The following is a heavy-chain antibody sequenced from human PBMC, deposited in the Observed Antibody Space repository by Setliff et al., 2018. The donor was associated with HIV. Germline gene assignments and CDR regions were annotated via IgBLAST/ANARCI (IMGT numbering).Heavy chain of an antibody. V-gene: IGHV4-59*01. CDR2: IYYSGST. CDR3: ARQVGNEVLFDS. Sequence: SETPSLTCTVSGDSISSYYWSWIRQPPGKGLEWIGYIYYSGSTNYNPSLKSRVTISVDTSKNQLSLKLSSVTAADTAVYYCARQVGNEVLFDSWGQGTLVTVSS. J-gene: IGHJ4*02. CDR1: GDSISSYY. D-gene: IGHD7-27*01.